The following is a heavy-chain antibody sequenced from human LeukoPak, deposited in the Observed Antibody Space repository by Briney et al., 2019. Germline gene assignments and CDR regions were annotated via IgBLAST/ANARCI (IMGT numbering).Heavy chain of an antibody. Sequence: LETLSLTCAVSGYSIRSGYYWAWIRQPPGKGLEWIGSLHHTSSTYYNPSLKSRVTMSVDKSNNKFSLKLSSVTAADTALYYCARDRESSPWELLLDYWGQGILVTVSS. CDR2: LHHTSST. D-gene: IGHD1-26*01. J-gene: IGHJ4*02. CDR1: GYSIRSGYY. V-gene: IGHV4-38-2*02. CDR3: ARDRESSPWELLLDY.